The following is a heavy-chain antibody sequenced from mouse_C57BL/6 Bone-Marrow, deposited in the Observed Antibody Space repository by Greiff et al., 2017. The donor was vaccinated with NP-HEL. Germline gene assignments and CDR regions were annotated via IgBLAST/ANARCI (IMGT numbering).Heavy chain of an antibody. CDR1: GYSITSGYY. CDR2: ISYDGSN. J-gene: IGHJ1*03. CDR3: ARGSYGYFDV. V-gene: IGHV3-6*01. Sequence: DVQLQESGPGLVKPSQSLSLTCSVTGYSITSGYYWNWIRQFPGNKLEWMGYISYDGSNNYNPSLKNRISITRDTSKNQFFLKLNSVTTEDTATYYCARGSYGYFDVWGTGTTVTVSS. D-gene: IGHD1-1*01.